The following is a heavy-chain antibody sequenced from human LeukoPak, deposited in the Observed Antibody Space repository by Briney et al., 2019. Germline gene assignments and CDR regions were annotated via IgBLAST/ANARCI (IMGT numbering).Heavy chain of an antibody. CDR2: ISSSSSYI. CDR1: GFTFSSYS. J-gene: IGHJ4*02. V-gene: IGHV3-21*01. D-gene: IGHD6-13*01. CDR3: ARLEQQLVQVY. Sequence: GGSLRLSCAASGFTFSSYSMNWVRQAPGKGLEWVSSISSSSSYIYYADSVKGRFTISRDNAKNSLYLQMNSLRAEDTAVYYCARLEQQLVQVYWGQGTLVTVSS.